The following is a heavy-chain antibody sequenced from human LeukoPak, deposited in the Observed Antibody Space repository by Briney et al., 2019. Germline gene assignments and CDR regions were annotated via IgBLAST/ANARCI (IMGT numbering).Heavy chain of an antibody. CDR1: GYTFTTYG. J-gene: IGHJ6*02. CDR2: IKTYNGDT. D-gene: IGHD6-19*01. Sequence: GASVKVSCMASGYTFTTYGINWVRQAPGQGLEWMGWIKTYNGDTNTAQKFLDRIIMTTDKSTGTAYMELRSLRSDDTAVYYCAKDGGQQWLTNYYSYGMDVWGQGTTVIVSS. V-gene: IGHV1-18*01. CDR3: AKDGGQQWLTNYYSYGMDV.